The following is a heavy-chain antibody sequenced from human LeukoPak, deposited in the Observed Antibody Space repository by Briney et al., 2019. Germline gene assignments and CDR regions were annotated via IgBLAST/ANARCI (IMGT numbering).Heavy chain of an antibody. CDR3: TTVQTHYCSSTSRYPFDY. CDR1: GFTFSNAW. D-gene: IGHD2-2*01. J-gene: IGHJ4*02. V-gene: IGHV3-15*01. CDR2: IKSKTDGGTT. Sequence: GGSLRLSCAASGFTFSNAWMSWVRQAPGKGLEWVGRIKSKTDGGTTDYAAPVKGRFTISRDDSKNTLYLQMNSLKTEDTAVYYCTTVQTHYCSSTSRYPFDYWGQGTLVTVSS.